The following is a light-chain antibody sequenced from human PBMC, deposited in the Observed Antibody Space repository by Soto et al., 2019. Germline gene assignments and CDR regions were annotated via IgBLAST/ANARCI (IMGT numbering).Light chain of an antibody. Sequence: EIVMTQSPATLSVSPGGRATLSCRASQSVGSNLAWYQQKPGQAPRLLIYDASIRATGVPARFSGTGYGTEFTLTINSLQSEDFAVYYCQQNHDWPLTFGGGTKVDIK. CDR2: DAS. V-gene: IGKV3-15*01. CDR1: QSVGSN. J-gene: IGKJ4*01. CDR3: QQNHDWPLT.